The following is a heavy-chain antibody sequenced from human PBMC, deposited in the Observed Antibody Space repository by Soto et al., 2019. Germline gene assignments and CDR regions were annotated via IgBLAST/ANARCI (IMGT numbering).Heavy chain of an antibody. D-gene: IGHD3-22*01. CDR1: GGTFSSYA. V-gene: IGHV1-69*13. J-gene: IGHJ3*02. CDR2: IIPIFGTA. Sequence: GASVKVSCKASGGTFSSYASSWVRQAPGQGLEWMGGIIPIFGTANYAQKFQGRVTITADESTSTAYMELSSLRSEDTAVYYCARARDSSGRDAFDIWGQGTKVTVS. CDR3: ARARDSSGRDAFDI.